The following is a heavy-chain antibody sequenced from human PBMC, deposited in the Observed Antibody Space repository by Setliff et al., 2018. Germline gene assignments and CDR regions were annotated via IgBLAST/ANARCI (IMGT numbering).Heavy chain of an antibody. V-gene: IGHV4-59*11. CDR3: ARGITPTTRPGYYYMDV. Sequence: SETLSLTCTVSGDSISGRFWNRIRQTPDKGLEWIGRVYYSGLDDLNPSLQSRLTISVDTSKKQFSLSLTSVTAADTAIYYCARGITPTTRPGYYYMDVWGKGTTVTVSS. J-gene: IGHJ6*03. D-gene: IGHD3-16*01. CDR2: VYYSGLD. CDR1: GDSISGRF.